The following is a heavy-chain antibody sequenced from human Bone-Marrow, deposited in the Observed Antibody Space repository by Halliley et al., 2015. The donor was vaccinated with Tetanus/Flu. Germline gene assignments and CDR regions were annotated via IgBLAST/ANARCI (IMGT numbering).Heavy chain of an antibody. CDR3: AREHYDFSSGLIIGTDY. Sequence: TLSLTCTVSGGSVSRGSYYWSWNRQSPGKGLEWIGYIYHSGSTNYHPSLKSRVTISIDTSKNQFSLKLNSVTAADTAVYYCAREHYDFSSGLIIGTDYGGQGTLVTVPS. V-gene: IGHV4-61*01. CDR2: IYHSGST. J-gene: IGHJ4*02. CDR1: GGSVSRGSYY. D-gene: IGHD3-3*01.